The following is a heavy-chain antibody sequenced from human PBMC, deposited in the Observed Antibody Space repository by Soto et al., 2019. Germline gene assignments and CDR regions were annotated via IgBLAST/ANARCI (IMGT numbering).Heavy chain of an antibody. D-gene: IGHD3-9*01. V-gene: IGHV1-69*06. CDR1: GGTFSSYA. Sequence: QVQLVQSGAEVRKPGSSVKVSCKASGGTFSSYAISWVRQAPGQGLEWMGGIIPIFGTANYAQKFQGRVTITADKFTSTAYMELSSLRSEDTAVYYCARETPGRYFDWLLYTDGDYYYGMDVWGQGTTVTVSS. CDR2: IIPIFGTA. J-gene: IGHJ6*02. CDR3: ARETPGRYFDWLLYTDGDYYYGMDV.